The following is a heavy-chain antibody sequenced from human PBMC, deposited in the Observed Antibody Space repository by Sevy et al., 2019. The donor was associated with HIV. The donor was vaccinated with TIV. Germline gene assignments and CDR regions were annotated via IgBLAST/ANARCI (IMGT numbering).Heavy chain of an antibody. CDR1: GFTFNTYA. CDR2: ISYDGGNK. J-gene: IGHJ4*02. Sequence: YLRLSCAASGFTFNTYAMHWVRQAPGKGLDWLTFISYDGGNKYYADSVKGRFTISRDNSKSMVYLQMNSLRAEDTTLYYCASAPQVSSDVITPPDYWGQGTLVTVSS. D-gene: IGHD3-10*01. V-gene: IGHV3-30-3*01. CDR3: ASAPQVSSDVITPPDY.